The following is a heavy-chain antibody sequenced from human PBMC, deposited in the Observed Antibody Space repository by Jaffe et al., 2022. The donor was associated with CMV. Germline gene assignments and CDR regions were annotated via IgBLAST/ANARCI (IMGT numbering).Heavy chain of an antibody. J-gene: IGHJ3*02. CDR2: ISGSGGST. CDR3: AKALQTIVATIRDAFDI. Sequence: EVQLVESGGGLVQPGGSLRLSCAASGFTFSSYAMSWVRQAPGKGLEWVSAISGSGGSTYYADSVKGRFTISRDNSKNTLYLQMNSLRAEDTAVYYCAKALQTIVATIRDAFDIWGQGTMVTVSS. CDR1: GFTFSSYA. D-gene: IGHD5-12*01. V-gene: IGHV3-23*04.